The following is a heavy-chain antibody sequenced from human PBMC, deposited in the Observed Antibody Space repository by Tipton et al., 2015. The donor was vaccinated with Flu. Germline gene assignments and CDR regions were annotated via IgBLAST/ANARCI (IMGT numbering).Heavy chain of an antibody. Sequence: TLSLTCAVSGYSIRSSNYYWGWIRQPPGKGLEWIGNIFHSGNANHNPSLKIRVTISVDTSKNQFSLRLSSMTAADTAVYYCARRDYSTYVSDPKNWFDPWGQGTLVTVSS. CDR3: ARRDYSTYVSDPKNWFDP. J-gene: IGHJ5*02. D-gene: IGHD4-11*01. CDR2: IFHSGNA. V-gene: IGHV4-38-2*01. CDR1: GYSIRSSNYY.